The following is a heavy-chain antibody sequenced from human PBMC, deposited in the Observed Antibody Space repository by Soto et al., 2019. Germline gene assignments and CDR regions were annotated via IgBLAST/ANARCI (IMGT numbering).Heavy chain of an antibody. CDR2: IIPTFGRT. J-gene: IGHJ6*02. CDR3: ARDPLSSFAMDV. CDR1: GDTFSSYA. Sequence: WASVKVSCKASGDTFSSYAISWVRQAPGKGLEWMGKIIPTFGRTNYAQKFQGRLTISADDSTSTAYMELSSLLSEDTAVYYCARDPLSSFAMDVWGQGTTVTVSS. V-gene: IGHV1-69*13. D-gene: IGHD3-10*02.